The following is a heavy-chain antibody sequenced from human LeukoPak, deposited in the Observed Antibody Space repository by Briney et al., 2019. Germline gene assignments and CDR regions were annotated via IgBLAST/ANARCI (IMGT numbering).Heavy chain of an antibody. CDR3: AKSHLSTVTTFIDY. CDR1: GFTFDDYA. V-gene: IGHV3-9*01. J-gene: IGHJ4*02. D-gene: IGHD4-17*01. Sequence: GGSLRLSCAASGFTFDDYAMHWVRQAPGKGLEWVSGISWNSGSIGYADSVKGRFTISRDNAKNSLYLQMNSLRAEDTALYYCAKSHLSTVTTFIDYWGQGTLVTVSS. CDR2: ISWNSGSI.